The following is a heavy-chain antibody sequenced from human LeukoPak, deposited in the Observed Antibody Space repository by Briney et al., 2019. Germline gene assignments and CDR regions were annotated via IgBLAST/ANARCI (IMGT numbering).Heavy chain of an antibody. J-gene: IGHJ4*02. Sequence: GGSLRLSCGASGFAFRTYAMSWVRQAPGKGLEWVSGISDGGGRTFYAESVKGRFTVSRDNSKNTLYLRMNSLRAEDTAIYYCTKNQILDDTGSWYAYWGQGTLVTVSS. CDR3: TKNQILDDTGSWYAY. CDR1: GFAFRTYA. V-gene: IGHV3-23*01. D-gene: IGHD6-13*01. CDR2: ISDGGGRT.